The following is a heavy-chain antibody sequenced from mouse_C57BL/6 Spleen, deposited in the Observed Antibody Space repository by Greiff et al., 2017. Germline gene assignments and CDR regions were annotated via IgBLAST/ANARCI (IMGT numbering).Heavy chain of an antibody. Sequence: VQLQQSGAELVKPGASVKISCKASGYAFSSYWMNWVKQRPGKGLEWIGQIYPGDGDTNYNGQFKGKATLTADKSSCTAYMQLSSLTSEDSAVYFCASVGTAQATYYFDYWGQGTTLTVSS. CDR2: IYPGDGDT. CDR1: GYAFSSYW. V-gene: IGHV1-80*01. D-gene: IGHD3-2*02. CDR3: ASVGTAQATYYFDY. J-gene: IGHJ2*01.